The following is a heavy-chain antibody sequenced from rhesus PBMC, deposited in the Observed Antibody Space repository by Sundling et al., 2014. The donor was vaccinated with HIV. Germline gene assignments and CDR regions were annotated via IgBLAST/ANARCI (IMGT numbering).Heavy chain of an antibody. CDR3: AKDHNNVWTGYYDYGLDS. D-gene: IGHD3-3*01. V-gene: IGHV3-103*01. CDR2: ISSNGRNT. CDR1: GFTFSSYA. Sequence: EVQLVETGGGLVQPGGSLKLSCAASGFTFSSYAMNWVRQAPGKGLEWVSTISSNGRNTYYVDSVKGRFTISRDNSKNTLSLQMSSLRDEDTATYYCAKDHNNVWTGYYDYGLDSWARGRRHRLL. J-gene: IGHJ6*01.